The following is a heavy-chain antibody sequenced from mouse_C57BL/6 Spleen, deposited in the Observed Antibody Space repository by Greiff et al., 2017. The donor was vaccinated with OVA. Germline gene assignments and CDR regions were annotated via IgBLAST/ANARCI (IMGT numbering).Heavy chain of an antibody. J-gene: IGHJ4*01. CDR3: ARPIYYGNYGYAMDY. CDR2: ISGGGGNT. V-gene: IGHV5-9*01. D-gene: IGHD2-1*01. Sequence: EVHLVESGGGLVKPGGSLKLSCAASGFTFSSYTMSWVRQTPEKRLEWVATISGGGGNTYYPASVKGRFTISRDNAKNTLYLQMSSLRSEDTALYYCARPIYYGNYGYAMDYWGQGTSVTVSS. CDR1: GFTFSSYT.